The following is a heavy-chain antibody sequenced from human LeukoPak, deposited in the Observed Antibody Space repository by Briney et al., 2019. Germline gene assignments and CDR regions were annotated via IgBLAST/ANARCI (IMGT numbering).Heavy chain of an antibody. J-gene: IGHJ4*02. Sequence: GGSLRLSCAASGFTFSSYSMNWVRQAPGKGLEWVSYISSSSSTIYYADSVKGRFTISRDNAKNSLYLQMNSLRDKDTAVYYCARGQVPVGFDYWGQGTLVTVSS. CDR2: ISSSSSTI. CDR1: GFTFSSYS. CDR3: ARGQVPVGFDY. D-gene: IGHD2-8*02. V-gene: IGHV3-48*02.